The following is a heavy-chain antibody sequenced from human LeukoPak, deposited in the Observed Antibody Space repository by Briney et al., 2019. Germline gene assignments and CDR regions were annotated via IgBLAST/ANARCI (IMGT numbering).Heavy chain of an antibody. D-gene: IGHD4-11*01. J-gene: IGHJ6*03. CDR3: ARAGNYHSYYYYMDY. Sequence: GASVNDTLKACGYTFTSYDINWVRQATGQGLEWMGWMNPNSSNAGYAQKIQGRVTMTRNTSISTAYMELSSLRSEDTAVYYCARAGNYHSYYYYMDYCDKGPTVTVSS. CDR2: MNPNSSNA. V-gene: IGHV1-8*01. CDR1: GYTFTSYD.